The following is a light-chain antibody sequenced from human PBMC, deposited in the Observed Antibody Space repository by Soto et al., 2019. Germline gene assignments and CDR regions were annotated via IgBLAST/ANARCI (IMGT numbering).Light chain of an antibody. CDR2: YDS. CDR3: QVWDSSSDHPEV. CDR1: NIGSKS. J-gene: IGLJ1*01. Sequence: SYELTQPHSVSVAPGKTARITCGGNNIGSKSVHWYQQKPGQAPVLVIYYDSDRPSGIPERFSGSNSGNTATLTISRVEAGDEADYYCQVWDSSSDHPEVFGTGTKLTVL. V-gene: IGLV3-21*04.